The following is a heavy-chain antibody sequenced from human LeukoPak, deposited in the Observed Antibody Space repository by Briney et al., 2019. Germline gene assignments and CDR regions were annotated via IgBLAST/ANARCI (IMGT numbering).Heavy chain of an antibody. Sequence: GGSLRLTCVASGFTFKNYVMNWVRQAPGKGLEWLATIYGSGVSISYADSVKGRFTISRDNSNNTLYLQMNSLRAEDTAMYYCAKDLGWELPAEAYWGQGILVTVSS. D-gene: IGHD1-26*01. J-gene: IGHJ4*02. CDR3: AKDLGWELPAEAY. CDR2: IYGSGVSI. V-gene: IGHV3-23*01. CDR1: GFTFKNYV.